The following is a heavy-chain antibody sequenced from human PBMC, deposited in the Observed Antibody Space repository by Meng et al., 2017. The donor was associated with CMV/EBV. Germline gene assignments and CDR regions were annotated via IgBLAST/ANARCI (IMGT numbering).Heavy chain of an antibody. CDR2: IYYSGST. D-gene: IGHD3-22*01. CDR3: ARAFYYDSSGNWFDP. V-gene: IGHV4-61*01. CDR1: GGSVSSGSYY. J-gene: IGHJ5*02. Sequence: SETLSLTCTVSGGSVSSGSYYWSWIRQPPGKGLEWIGYIYYSGSTNYNPSLKSRVTISVDTSKNQFSLKLSSVTAADTAVYYCARAFYYDSSGNWFDPWGQGTLVTVSS.